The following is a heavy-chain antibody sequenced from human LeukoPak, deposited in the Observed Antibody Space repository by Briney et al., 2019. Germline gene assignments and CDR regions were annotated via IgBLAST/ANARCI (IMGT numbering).Heavy chain of an antibody. J-gene: IGHJ4*02. Sequence: GASVKVSCKASGYTFTGYYMHWVRQAPGQGLDWMGGIIPIFGTANYAQKFQGRVTITADKSTSTAYMELSSLRSEDTAVYYCACRGGELSPQDDYWGQGTLVTVSS. CDR1: GYTFTGYY. V-gene: IGHV1-69*06. D-gene: IGHD3-16*02. CDR2: IIPIFGTA. CDR3: ACRGGELSPQDDY.